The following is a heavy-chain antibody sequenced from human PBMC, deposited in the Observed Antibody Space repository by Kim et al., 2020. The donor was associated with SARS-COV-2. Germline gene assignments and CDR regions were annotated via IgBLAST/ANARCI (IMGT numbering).Heavy chain of an antibody. V-gene: IGHV4-4*07. CDR3: ARDMVAGVVPAAIGMDWFDP. CDR2: IYTSGST. D-gene: IGHD2-2*01. Sequence: SETLSLTCTVSGGSISSYYWSWIRQPAGKGLEWIGRIYTSGSTNYNPSLKSRVTMSVDTSKNQFSLKLSSVTAADTAVYYCARDMVAGVVPAAIGMDWFDPWGQGTLVTVSS. J-gene: IGHJ5*02. CDR1: GGSISSYY.